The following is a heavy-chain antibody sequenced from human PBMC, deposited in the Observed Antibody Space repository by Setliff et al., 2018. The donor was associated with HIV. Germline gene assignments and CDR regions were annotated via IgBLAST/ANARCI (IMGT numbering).Heavy chain of an antibody. Sequence: ASVKVSCKASGYTFTDYGINWVRQAPGQGLEWMGWINTNNGNPTYAQCFTGQFFFSSDTSVRTAYLQTVGLKAEDTAVYFCARDDYANTDLDFWGPGTLVTVSS. CDR3: ARDDYANTDLDF. D-gene: IGHD4-17*01. CDR1: GYTFTDYG. J-gene: IGHJ4*02. CDR2: INTNNGNP. V-gene: IGHV7-4-1*01.